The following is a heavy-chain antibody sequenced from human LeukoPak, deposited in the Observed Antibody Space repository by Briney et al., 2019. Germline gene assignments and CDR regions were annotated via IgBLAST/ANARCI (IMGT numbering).Heavy chain of an antibody. CDR1: GYSFTSYW. D-gene: IGHD2-15*01. J-gene: IGHJ5*02. CDR3: ARGSLPQYCSGGSCYSRRYNWFDP. CDR2: IYPGDYDT. Sequence: GESLKISCKGSGYSFTSYWIGWVRQMPGKGLEWMGIIYPGDYDTRYSPSFQGQVTISADKSISTAYLQWSSLKASDTAMYYCARGSLPQYCSGGSCYSRRYNWFDPWGQGTLVTVSS. V-gene: IGHV5-51*01.